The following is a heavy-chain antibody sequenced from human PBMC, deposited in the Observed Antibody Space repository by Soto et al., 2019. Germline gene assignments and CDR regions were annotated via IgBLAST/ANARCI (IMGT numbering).Heavy chain of an antibody. Sequence: VQLVQSGGGLKKPGSSVKVSCTASGGTFSSYAMSWVRQAPGQGLEWVGGIIPIFGTANYAQKFKGRVTITADKSKSTAYMELSSLRSEDTAVYYCARGGYIAAAGTYWFDLWGQGTLVTVSS. D-gene: IGHD6-13*01. CDR1: GGTFSSYA. J-gene: IGHJ5*02. V-gene: IGHV1-69*06. CDR2: IIPIFGTA. CDR3: ARGGYIAAAGTYWFDL.